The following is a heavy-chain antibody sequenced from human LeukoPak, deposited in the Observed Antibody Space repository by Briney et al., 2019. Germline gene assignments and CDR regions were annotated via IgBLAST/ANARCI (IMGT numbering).Heavy chain of an antibody. CDR3: ARDYDYDSGFFDP. CDR2: IYSGGST. J-gene: IGHJ5*02. Sequence: GGSLRLSCAASGFTVSMTYMSWVRQAPGKGLEWISVIYSGGSTYYAESVKGRFTISRDNSKNTLYPQMNSLRAEDTAVYYCARDYDYDSGFFDPWGQGTLVTVSS. V-gene: IGHV3-53*01. D-gene: IGHD3-22*01. CDR1: GFTVSMTY.